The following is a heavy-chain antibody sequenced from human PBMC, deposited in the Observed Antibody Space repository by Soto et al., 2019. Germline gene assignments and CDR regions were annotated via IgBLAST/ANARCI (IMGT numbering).Heavy chain of an antibody. J-gene: IGHJ4*02. V-gene: IGHV3-23*01. CDR1: GFSFSNSA. D-gene: IGHD3-9*01. CDR3: AKVPQWVLRYHDWFFDY. CDR2: ISGSGDST. Sequence: EVQLLESGGGLVQPGGSLRLSCAVSGFSFSNSAMTWVRQAPGKGLEWVSGISGSGDSTYNTDSVKGRFAISRDTSKNVVYLQMRSLRAEDTAVYYCAKVPQWVLRYHDWFFDYWGQGTLVTVSS.